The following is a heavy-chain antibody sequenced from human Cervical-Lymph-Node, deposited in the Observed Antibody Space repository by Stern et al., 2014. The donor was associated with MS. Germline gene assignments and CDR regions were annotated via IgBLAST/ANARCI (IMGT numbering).Heavy chain of an antibody. J-gene: IGHJ5*02. V-gene: IGHV4-61*02. D-gene: IGHD1-26*01. Sequence: VQLVESGPGLVKPSQTLSLTCTVSGRSISSSGYYWSWIRQPADKGLEWIGRIHDSGTTYYTPSLKSRVTIAMDPAKNHFSLKLPSVTAADTAVYYCATTRWDLFTWNWFDPWGQGTLVTVSS. CDR1: GRSISSSGYY. CDR3: ATTRWDLFTWNWFDP. CDR2: IHDSGTT.